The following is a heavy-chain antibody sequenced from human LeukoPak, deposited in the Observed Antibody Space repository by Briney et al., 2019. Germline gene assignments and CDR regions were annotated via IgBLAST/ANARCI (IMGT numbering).Heavy chain of an antibody. CDR2: ISPSGTTI. CDR3: ARKTFGTVYFDY. Sequence: QSGGSLSLSCAASGFTFSTYEMNWVRQAPGKGLEWVSYISPSGTTIYYAESVKGRFTISRDNAKNSVYLQMNSLRVEDTAVYYCARKTFGTVYFDYWGQGILVTVSS. D-gene: IGHD1-1*01. J-gene: IGHJ4*02. V-gene: IGHV3-48*03. CDR1: GFTFSTYE.